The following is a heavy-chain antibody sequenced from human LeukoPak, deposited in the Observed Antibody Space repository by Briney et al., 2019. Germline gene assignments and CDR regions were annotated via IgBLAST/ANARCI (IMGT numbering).Heavy chain of an antibody. CDR3: ARRLVTAGVTDFFDY. CDR2: VTSSGGST. D-gene: IGHD6-13*01. V-gene: IGHV3-23*01. Sequence: GGSLRLSCAASGFTFRSYAMNWVRQAPGKGLEWVSAVTSSGGSTYYADSVKGRFTISRDNSNNTLYLQMNSLRAEDTAVYYCARRLVTAGVTDFFDYWGHGTLVSVSS. J-gene: IGHJ4*01. CDR1: GFTFRSYA.